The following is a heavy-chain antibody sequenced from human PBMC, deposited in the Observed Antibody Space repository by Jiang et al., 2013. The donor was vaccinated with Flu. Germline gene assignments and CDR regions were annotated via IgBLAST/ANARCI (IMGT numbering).Heavy chain of an antibody. V-gene: IGHV3-15*01. CDR3: TTAHPAYCGGDCFAFDI. J-gene: IGHJ3*02. Sequence: VQLVESGGGLVKPGGSLRLSCAASGFTFSNAWMSWVRQAPGKGLEWVGRIKSKTDGGTTDYAAPVKGRFTISRDDSKNTLYLQMNSLKTEDTAVYYCTTAHPAYCGGDCFAFDIWGQGTMVTVSS. CDR2: IKSKTDGGTT. D-gene: IGHD2-21*02. CDR1: GFTFSNAW.